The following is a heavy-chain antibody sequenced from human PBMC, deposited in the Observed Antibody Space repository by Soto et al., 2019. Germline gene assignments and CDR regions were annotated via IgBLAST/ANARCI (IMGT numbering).Heavy chain of an antibody. Sequence: QLQLQESGPGLVKPSETLSLTCTVSGGSISSSSYYWGWIRQPPGKGLEWIGSIYYSGSTYYNPSLKSRVTISVDTSKNQFSLKLSSETAADTAVYYCASSPSRRWTPYYYMDVWGKGTTVTVSS. CDR1: GGSISSSSYY. CDR3: ASSPSRRWTPYYYMDV. D-gene: IGHD1-1*01. J-gene: IGHJ6*03. CDR2: IYYSGST. V-gene: IGHV4-39*01.